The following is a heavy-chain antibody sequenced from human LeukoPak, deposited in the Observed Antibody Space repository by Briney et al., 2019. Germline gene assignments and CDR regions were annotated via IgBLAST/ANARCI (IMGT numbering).Heavy chain of an antibody. CDR2: IYYSGST. CDR3: ASPTTDYDYVWGSYRFKGYDY. Sequence: PSETLSLTCTVSGGSISSSSYYWGWIRQPPGKGLEWIGSIYYSGSTYYNPSLKSRVTISVDTSKNQFSLKLSSVTAADTAVYYCASPTTDYDYVWGSYRFKGYDYWGQGTLVTASS. J-gene: IGHJ4*02. V-gene: IGHV4-39*07. CDR1: GGSISSSSYY. D-gene: IGHD3-16*02.